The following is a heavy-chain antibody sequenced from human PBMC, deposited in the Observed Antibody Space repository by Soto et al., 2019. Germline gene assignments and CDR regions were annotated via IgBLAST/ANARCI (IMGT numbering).Heavy chain of an antibody. CDR2: TYYRSKWYN. Sequence: QTLSLTCAISGDSVSTNSAAWNWIRQSPSRGLEWLGRTYYRSKWYNEYALSVKGRITINPDTSKNQFSLHLNSVTPEDTAVYYCARSKGDLDYWGQGTLVTVSS. CDR3: ARSKGDLDY. CDR1: GDSVSTNSAA. D-gene: IGHD3-10*01. V-gene: IGHV6-1*01. J-gene: IGHJ4*02.